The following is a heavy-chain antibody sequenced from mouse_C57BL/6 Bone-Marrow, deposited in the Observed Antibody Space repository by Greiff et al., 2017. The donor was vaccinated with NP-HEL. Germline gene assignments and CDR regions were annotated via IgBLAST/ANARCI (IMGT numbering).Heavy chain of an antibody. D-gene: IGHD2-3*01. V-gene: IGHV5-6*01. J-gene: IGHJ3*01. CDR1: GFTFSSYG. CDR2: ISSGGSYT. CDR3: ARGLLL. Sequence: EVKLVESGGDLVKPGGSLKLSCAASGFTFSSYGMSWVRQTPDKRLEWVATISSGGSYTYYPDSVKGRFTISRDNAKNTLYLQMSSLKSEDTAMYYCARGLLLWGQGTLVTVSA.